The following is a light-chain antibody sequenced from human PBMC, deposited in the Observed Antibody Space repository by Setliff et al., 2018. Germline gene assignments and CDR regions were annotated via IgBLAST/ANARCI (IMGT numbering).Light chain of an antibody. Sequence: QSALTQPASVSGSPGQSITISCTGTGSDVGGYTYVSWYQQHPGKAPKLLIFGFSNRPSGVSNRFSASKSGNTASLAISGLQAEDEADYYCSSYTTDSTLVFGGGTQLTVL. J-gene: IGLJ3*02. CDR2: GFS. CDR1: GSDVGGYTY. CDR3: SSYTTDSTLV. V-gene: IGLV2-14*03.